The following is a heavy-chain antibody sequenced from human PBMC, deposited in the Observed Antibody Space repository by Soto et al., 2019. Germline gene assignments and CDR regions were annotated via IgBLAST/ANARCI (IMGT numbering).Heavy chain of an antibody. CDR2: ISSSSSYI. D-gene: IGHD2-2*01. CDR3: AREGTNTYGMDV. Sequence: EVQLVESGGGLVKPGGSLRLSCAASAFTFSSYSMNWVRQAPGKGLEWVSSISSSSSYIYYADSVKGRFTISRDNAKNSLYLQMNSLRAEDTAVYYCAREGTNTYGMDVWGQGTTVTVSS. V-gene: IGHV3-21*01. CDR1: AFTFSSYS. J-gene: IGHJ6*02.